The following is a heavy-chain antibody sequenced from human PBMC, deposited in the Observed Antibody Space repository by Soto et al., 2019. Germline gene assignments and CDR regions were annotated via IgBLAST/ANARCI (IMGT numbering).Heavy chain of an antibody. D-gene: IGHD2-2*01. CDR1: GGSFSGYY. CDR3: ARGLGYCSSTSCKGEDWFDP. J-gene: IGHJ5*02. CDR2: INHSGST. Sequence: PSEILSLTCAVYGGSFSGYYWSWIRQPPGKGLEWIGEINHSGSTNYNPSLKSRVTISVDTSKNQFSLKLSSVTAADTAVYYCARGLGYCSSTSCKGEDWFDPWGQGTLVTVSS. V-gene: IGHV4-34*01.